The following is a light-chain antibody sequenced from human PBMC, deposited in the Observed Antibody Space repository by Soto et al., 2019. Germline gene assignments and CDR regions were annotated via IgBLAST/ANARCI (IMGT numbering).Light chain of an antibody. CDR3: QQHSSSPKT. Sequence: IVLTQSPGTPSLSPGERATLSCRASQSVSSSYLAWYQQKPGQAPRLLIYGASSRATGIPDRFSGSGSGTDVTLTISRPEPEDFAVYRCQQHSSSPKTFGQGTKVEIK. CDR2: GAS. J-gene: IGKJ1*01. V-gene: IGKV3-20*01. CDR1: QSVSSSY.